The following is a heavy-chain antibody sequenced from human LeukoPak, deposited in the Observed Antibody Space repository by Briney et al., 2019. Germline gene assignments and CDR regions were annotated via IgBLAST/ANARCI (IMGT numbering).Heavy chain of an antibody. Sequence: VVSLRCSCAASGFTFSSYEMNWLRQAPGKGLEWVSYISRSGTTIYYADSVQGRFTISRDDAKNSLYLQMNSLRAEDTAVYYCARDADGYSYGYVNYFDYWGQGTLVTVSS. CDR3: ARDADGYSYGYVNYFDY. J-gene: IGHJ4*02. V-gene: IGHV3-48*03. D-gene: IGHD5-18*01. CDR1: GFTFSSYE. CDR2: ISRSGTTI.